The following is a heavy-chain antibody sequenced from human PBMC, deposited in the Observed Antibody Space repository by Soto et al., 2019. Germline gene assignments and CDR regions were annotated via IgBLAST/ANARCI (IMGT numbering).Heavy chain of an antibody. CDR1: GFTFSGSP. V-gene: IGHV3-23*01. D-gene: IGHD1-26*01. CDR3: ATINYSGSWFWDY. J-gene: IGHJ4*02. CDR2: ISTSGDYT. Sequence: VQLLESGGGWVQPGGSLRLSCAASGFTFSGSPMSWVRQTPGKGLEWVSSISTSGDYTYYADSVKGRFTSSRDNSKDTLNLQMNSLRAEDTAIYYCATINYSGSWFWDYWGQGTLVTVSS.